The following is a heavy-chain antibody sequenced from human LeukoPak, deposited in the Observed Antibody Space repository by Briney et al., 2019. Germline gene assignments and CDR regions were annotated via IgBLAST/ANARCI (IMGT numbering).Heavy chain of an antibody. J-gene: IGHJ4*02. CDR1: GYTFTSYG. D-gene: IGHD2-8*01. Sequence: GASVKVSYKASGYTFTSYGISWVRQATGQGLEWMGWIIPIFCTANYAQKFQGRVTITADESTSTAYMELSSLRSEDAAVYYCARIGVRGQDLNRPGTPFDYWGQGTLVTVSS. CDR3: ARIGVRGQDLNRPGTPFDY. CDR2: IIPIFCTA. V-gene: IGHV1-69*13.